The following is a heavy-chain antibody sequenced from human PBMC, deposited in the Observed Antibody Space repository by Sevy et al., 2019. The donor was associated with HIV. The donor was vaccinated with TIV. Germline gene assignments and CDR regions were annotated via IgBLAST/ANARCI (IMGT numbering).Heavy chain of an antibody. V-gene: IGHV1-18*01. Sequence: ASVKVSCKASGYTFDSYGISWVRQAPGQGLEWMGWIGAYNGNIKYAQNIQDRVTMTTDASTSTAYMELRSLRSDDTAVYFCARISTVRGKFYWFDPWGQGTLVTVSS. CDR3: ARISTVRGKFYWFDP. CDR2: IGAYNGNI. D-gene: IGHD3-10*01. CDR1: GYTFDSYG. J-gene: IGHJ5*02.